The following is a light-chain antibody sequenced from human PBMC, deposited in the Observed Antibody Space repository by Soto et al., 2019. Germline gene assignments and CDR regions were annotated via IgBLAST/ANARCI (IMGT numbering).Light chain of an antibody. V-gene: IGKV3-15*01. CDR2: GAS. CDR1: ESVYSK. Sequence: EIVMTQSPATLSVSPGERATLSCRASESVYSKVAWYRQKPGQAPRLLIYGASTRAPTVPDRFSGSGSGTDFTLTISSLQSDDLGVYYCQEYNNWPYTFGQGTKLEIK. CDR3: QEYNNWPYT. J-gene: IGKJ2*01.